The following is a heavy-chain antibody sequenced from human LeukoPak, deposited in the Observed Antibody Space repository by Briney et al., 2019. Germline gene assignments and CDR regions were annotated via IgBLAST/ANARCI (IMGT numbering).Heavy chain of an antibody. CDR1: GFTFSNYA. J-gene: IGHJ4*02. V-gene: IGHV3-23*01. Sequence: GGSLRLSCAASGFTFSNYAMNWVHQAPGKGLEWVSAISDSGGATYYADSVKGRFTISRDNSKNTLHLQMNSLRAEDTAVYFCAKDSITMIFLFLFDYWGQGALVTVSS. D-gene: IGHD3-22*01. CDR2: ISDSGGAT. CDR3: AKDSITMIFLFLFDY.